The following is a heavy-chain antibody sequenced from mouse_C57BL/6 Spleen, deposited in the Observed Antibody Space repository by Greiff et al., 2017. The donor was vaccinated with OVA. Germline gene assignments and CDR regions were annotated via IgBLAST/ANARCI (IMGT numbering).Heavy chain of an antibody. Sequence: QVQLQQSGAELAKPGASVQLSCTASGYTFTSYWMHWVKQRPGQGLEWIGYINPSSGYTKYNQKFKDKATLTADKSSSTAYMQLSSLTYEDSAVYYCARGWDGGYFDVWGTGTTVTVSS. CDR2: INPSSGYT. CDR3: ARGWDGGYFDV. CDR1: GYTFTSYW. V-gene: IGHV1-7*01. J-gene: IGHJ1*03. D-gene: IGHD4-1*01.